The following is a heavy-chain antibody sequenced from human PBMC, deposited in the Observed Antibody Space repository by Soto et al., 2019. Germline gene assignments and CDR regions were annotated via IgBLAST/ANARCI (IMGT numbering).Heavy chain of an antibody. J-gene: IGHJ4*02. D-gene: IGHD3-10*01. CDR2: IVVGSGNT. V-gene: IGHV1-58*02. CDR3: AASYGSGSYYTDY. CDR1: GFTFTSSA. Sequence: SVKVSCKASGFTFTSSAMQWVRQARGQRLEWIGWIVVGSGNTNYAQKFQERVTITRDMSTSTAYMELSSLRSEDTAVYYCAASYGSGSYYTDYWGQGNLVTVSS.